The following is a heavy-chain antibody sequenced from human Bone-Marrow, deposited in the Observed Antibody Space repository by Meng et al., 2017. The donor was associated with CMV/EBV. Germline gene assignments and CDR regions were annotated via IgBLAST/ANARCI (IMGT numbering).Heavy chain of an antibody. CDR1: GYTFLGYY. Sequence: ASVKVSCKASGYTFLGYYIHWVRQAPGQGLEWVGCINPDTGDTNSAQNFQGRVTITRDTSSSTSYMQLSRLTSDDTAMYYCAVYPGNLGNSYSWSLPAIDFWGQGALVTVSS. D-gene: IGHD1-14*01. CDR2: INPDTGDT. CDR3: AVYPGNLGNSYSWSLPAIDF. V-gene: IGHV1-2*02. J-gene: IGHJ4*02.